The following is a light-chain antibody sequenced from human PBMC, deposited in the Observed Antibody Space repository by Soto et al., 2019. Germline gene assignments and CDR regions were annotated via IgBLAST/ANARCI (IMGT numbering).Light chain of an antibody. CDR3: QSSDSSLSGCV. Sequence: QSVLTQPPSVSGAPGQRVTISCTGSSSNIGAGYNVHWYQQLPGTAPKLIIFGNSNRPSGVPDRFSGSKSGTSASLAITGLQAEDEADYYCQSSDSSLSGCVFGGGTKLTVL. CDR1: SSNIGAGYN. CDR2: GNS. V-gene: IGLV1-40*01. J-gene: IGLJ3*02.